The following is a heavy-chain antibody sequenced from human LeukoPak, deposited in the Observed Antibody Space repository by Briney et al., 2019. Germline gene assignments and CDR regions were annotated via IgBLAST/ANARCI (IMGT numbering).Heavy chain of an antibody. Sequence: GGSLRLSCAASGFTFSSYSMNWVRQAPGKGLEWVSYISRSSSTIYYADSVKGRFTISRDNAKNSLYLQMNSLRAEDTAVYYCSLSRGIVVVPAAGNRFDPWGQGTLVTVSS. CDR3: SLSRGIVVVPAAGNRFDP. J-gene: IGHJ5*02. CDR2: ISRSSSTI. V-gene: IGHV3-48*01. CDR1: GFTFSSYS. D-gene: IGHD2-2*01.